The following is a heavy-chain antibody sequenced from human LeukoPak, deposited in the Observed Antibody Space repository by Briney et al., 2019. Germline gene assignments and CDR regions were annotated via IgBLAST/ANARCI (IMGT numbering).Heavy chain of an antibody. J-gene: IGHJ3*02. V-gene: IGHV4-39*07. CDR1: GGSISSSSYY. CDR2: IYYSGST. Sequence: RTSETLSLTCTVSGGSISSSSYYWGWIRQPPGKGLEWIGSIYYSGSTYYNPSLKSRVTISVDTSKNQFSLKLSSVTAADTAVYYCARVYCSGGSCYRAFDIWGQGTMVTVSS. CDR3: ARVYCSGGSCYRAFDI. D-gene: IGHD2-15*01.